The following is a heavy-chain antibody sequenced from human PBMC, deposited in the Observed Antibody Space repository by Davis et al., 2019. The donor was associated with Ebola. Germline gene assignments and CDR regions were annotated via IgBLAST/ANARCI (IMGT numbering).Heavy chain of an antibody. CDR3: ARHREDDTAMVTPRSVLDY. CDR2: INHSGST. V-gene: IGHV4-34*01. D-gene: IGHD5-18*01. Sequence: SETLSLTCAVYGGSFSGYYWSWIRQPPGKGLEWIGEINHSGSTNYNPSLKSRVTISVDTSKNQFSLKLSSVTAADTAVYYCARHREDDTAMVTPRSVLDYWGQGTLVTVSS. J-gene: IGHJ4*02. CDR1: GGSFSGYY.